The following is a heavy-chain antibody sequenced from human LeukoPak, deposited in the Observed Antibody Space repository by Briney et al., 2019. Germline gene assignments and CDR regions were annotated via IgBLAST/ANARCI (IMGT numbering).Heavy chain of an antibody. Sequence: SETLSLTCTVSGGSISSSSYYWGWIRQPPGKGLEWIGSIYYSGSTYYNPSLKSRVTISVDTSKNQFSLRLTSVTAADTAVYYCARDAYCSSTSCRPAEYFQHWGQGTLVTVSS. CDR3: ARDAYCSSTSCRPAEYFQH. CDR1: GGSISSSSYY. V-gene: IGHV4-39*07. J-gene: IGHJ1*01. CDR2: IYYSGST. D-gene: IGHD2-2*01.